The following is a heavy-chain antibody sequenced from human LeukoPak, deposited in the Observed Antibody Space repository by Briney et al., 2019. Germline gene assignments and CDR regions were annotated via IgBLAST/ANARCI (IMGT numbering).Heavy chain of an antibody. Sequence: GGSLRLSCVASGFTLTSGAMNWVRQAPGKGLEWVSATVSRGTTQYADSVKGRFTVSRDTSKNTLYLQMNSLRAEDTAVYYCARDFSRVVTMIDYWGQGTLVTVSS. CDR2: TVSRGTT. CDR1: GFTLTSGA. CDR3: ARDFSRVVTMIDY. V-gene: IGHV3-23*01. J-gene: IGHJ4*02. D-gene: IGHD3-3*01.